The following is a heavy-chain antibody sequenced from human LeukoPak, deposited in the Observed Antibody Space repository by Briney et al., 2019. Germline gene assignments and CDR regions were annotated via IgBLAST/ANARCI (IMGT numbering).Heavy chain of an antibody. CDR3: ARDRVGGGNFDY. V-gene: IGHV4-38-2*02. J-gene: IGHJ4*02. CDR2: IYHSGST. Sequence: SETLSLTCSVSGYSISHGYYWAWIRQPPGKGLEWIGNIYHSGSTYYNPSLTSRVTMSVDTSKNHFSLKLTSVTAADTAVYYCARDRVGGGNFDYWGQGTLVTVSS. CDR1: GYSISHGYY. D-gene: IGHD4-23*01.